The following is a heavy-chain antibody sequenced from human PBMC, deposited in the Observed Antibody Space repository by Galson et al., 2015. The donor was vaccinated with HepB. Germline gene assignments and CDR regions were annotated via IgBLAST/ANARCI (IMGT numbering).Heavy chain of an antibody. CDR1: GYTFTSYG. V-gene: IGHV1-18*01. J-gene: IGHJ5*02. CDR2: ISAYNGNT. D-gene: IGHD2-2*01. CDR3: ARAGYCSSTSCYFRGKNWFDP. Sequence: SVKVSCKASGYTFTSYGISWVRQAPGQGLEWMGWISAYNGNTNYAQKLQGRVTMTTDTSTSTAYMELRSLRSDDTAVYYCARAGYCSSTSCYFRGKNWFDPWGQGTLVTVSS.